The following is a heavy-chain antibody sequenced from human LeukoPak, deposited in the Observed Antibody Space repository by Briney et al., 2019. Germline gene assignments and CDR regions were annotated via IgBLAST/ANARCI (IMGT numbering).Heavy chain of an antibody. CDR3: AREVEEELDTAMVTPPIHYFDY. D-gene: IGHD5-18*01. V-gene: IGHV4-31*03. CDR1: GGSISSGGYY. CDR2: IYYSGST. Sequence: PSETLSLTCTVSGGSISSGGYYWSWIRQHPGKGLEWIGYIYYSGSTYYNPSLKSRVTISVDTSKNQFSLKLSSVTAADTAVYYCAREVEEELDTAMVTPPIHYFDYWGQGTLVTVSS. J-gene: IGHJ4*02.